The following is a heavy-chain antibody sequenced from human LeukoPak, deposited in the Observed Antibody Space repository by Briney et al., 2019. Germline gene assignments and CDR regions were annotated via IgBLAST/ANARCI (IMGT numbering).Heavy chain of an antibody. V-gene: IGHV3-23*01. J-gene: IGHJ2*01. CDR2: ISHDGAST. Sequence: GGSQRLSCAASGYTFYNYDVTWVRQAPGKGLEWASSISHDGASTHYADSVKGRFTISRDNSKNTVFLQMDSLRAEDTAVYFCAKYGSGQLWLLGWYFDFWGRGTLVSVSS. D-gene: IGHD3-16*01. CDR1: GYTFYNYD. CDR3: AKYGSGQLWLLGWYFDF.